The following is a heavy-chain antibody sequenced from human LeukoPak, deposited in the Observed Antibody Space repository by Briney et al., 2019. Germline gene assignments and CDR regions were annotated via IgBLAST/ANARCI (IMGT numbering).Heavy chain of an antibody. D-gene: IGHD3-10*01. CDR2: IIPIFGTA. CDR3: AGHYGSRSYYNLYYFDY. Sequence: SVKVSCKASGGTFSSYAISWVRQAPGQGLEWMGGIIPIFGTANYAQKFQGRVTITADESTSTAYMELSSLRSEDTAVYYCAGHYGSRSYYNLYYFDYWGQGTLVTVSS. V-gene: IGHV1-69*01. J-gene: IGHJ4*02. CDR1: GGTFSSYA.